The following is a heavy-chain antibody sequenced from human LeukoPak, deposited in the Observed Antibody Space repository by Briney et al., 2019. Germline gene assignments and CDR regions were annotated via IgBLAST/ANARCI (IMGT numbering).Heavy chain of an antibody. J-gene: IGHJ4*02. V-gene: IGHV3-74*01. D-gene: IGHD3-22*01. CDR1: GFTFSQYW. CDR2: IDPDGSST. Sequence: GGSLRLSCEASGFTFSQYWMHWVRQAPGKGLVWVSRIDPDGSSTNYADSVKGRFTISRDNSKNTLYLQMNSLRAEDTAVYYCAKDRGTMIVALFDYWGQGTLVTVSS. CDR3: AKDRGTMIVALFDY.